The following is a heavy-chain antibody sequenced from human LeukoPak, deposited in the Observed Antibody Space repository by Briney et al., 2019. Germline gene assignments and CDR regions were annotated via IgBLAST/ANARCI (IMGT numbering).Heavy chain of an antibody. V-gene: IGHV3-21*04. CDR1: GFTFSSYN. CDR2: ITSSSSYI. D-gene: IGHD1-1*01. J-gene: IGHJ4*02. Sequence: GGSLRLSCAASGFTFSSYNMNWVRQAPGKGPEWVSSITSSSSYIYYADSVKGRVTISRDNSKNTLYLQMNSLRAEDTAVYYCAKSQRERRRPFDYWGQGILVTVSS. CDR3: AKSQRERRRPFDY.